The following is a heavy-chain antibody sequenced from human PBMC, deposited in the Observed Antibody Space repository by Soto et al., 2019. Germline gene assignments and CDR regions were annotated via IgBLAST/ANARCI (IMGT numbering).Heavy chain of an antibody. V-gene: IGHV3-23*01. CDR3: AKNQGVESVSLATVDWFDP. D-gene: IGHD2-21*01. J-gene: IGHJ5*02. CDR1: GFTFSSYA. Sequence: GGSLRLSCAASGFTFSSYAMSWVRQAPGKELEWISSISGSGFKKYYADSVKGRFTISRDNSKSTVYLELNNLSAEDTAVYHCAKNQGVESVSLATVDWFDPWGQGSVVTVSS. CDR2: ISGSGFKK.